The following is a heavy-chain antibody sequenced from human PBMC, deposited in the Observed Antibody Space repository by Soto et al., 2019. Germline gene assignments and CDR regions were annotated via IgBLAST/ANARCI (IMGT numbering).Heavy chain of an antibody. CDR3: ASERIAARHAFDI. J-gene: IGHJ3*02. D-gene: IGHD6-6*01. V-gene: IGHV1-46*03. Sequence: GASVKVSCKASGYTFASYYMHWVRQAPGQGLEWMGIINPSGGSTSYAQKFQGRVTMTRDTSTSTVYMELSSLRSEDTAVYYCASERIAARHAFDIWGQGTMVTVS. CDR1: GYTFASYY. CDR2: INPSGGST.